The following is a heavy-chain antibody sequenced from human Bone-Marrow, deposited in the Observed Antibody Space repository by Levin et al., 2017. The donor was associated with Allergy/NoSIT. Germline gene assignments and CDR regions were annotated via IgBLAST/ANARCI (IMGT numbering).Heavy chain of an antibody. V-gene: IGHV3-30*18. J-gene: IGHJ5*02. Sequence: PGGSLRLSCAASGFTFSTYAMHWVRQAPGRGLEWMAVISYDGHYKYYADSVKGRITVSRDNSKNTLYLEVNSLRRDDTAVYYCAKSGRDYLSPDWFDPCGQGTLVTVSS. CDR3: AKSGRDYLSPDWFDP. CDR2: ISYDGHYK. D-gene: IGHD3-16*01. CDR1: GFTFSTYA.